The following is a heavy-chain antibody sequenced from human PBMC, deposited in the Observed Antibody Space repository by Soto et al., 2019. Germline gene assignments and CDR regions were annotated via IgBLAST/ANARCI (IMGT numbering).Heavy chain of an antibody. CDR3: ARRREYCLQLVAFDI. D-gene: IGHD1-1*01. J-gene: IGHJ3*02. CDR1: GGSITSGYYY. V-gene: IGHV4-39*01. Sequence: QLQLQESGPGLVKPSETLSLTCTVSGGSITSGYYYWGWIRQPPGKGLEWVGNIDYAGNTYYTPSLNSRLTVSVDTSKNQFFLNLSSVPAADTAVYYCARRREYCLQLVAFDIWGQGTMVTVSS. CDR2: IDYAGNT.